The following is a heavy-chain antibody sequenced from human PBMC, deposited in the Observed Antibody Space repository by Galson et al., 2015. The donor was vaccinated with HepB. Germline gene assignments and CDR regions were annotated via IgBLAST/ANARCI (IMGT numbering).Heavy chain of an antibody. CDR2: ISYDGSNN. CDR3: AKVPVEDCRGGSCYSEAFDM. Sequence: SLRLSCAASGFTFSRYAMHWVRQAPGKGLEWVAVISYDGSNNYYADSVKGRFTISRDNSKNTLYLQMNSLRVDDTSLYYCAKVPVEDCRGGSCYSEAFDMWGQGTMVIVSS. D-gene: IGHD2-15*01. J-gene: IGHJ3*02. V-gene: IGHV3-30*04. CDR1: GFTFSRYA.